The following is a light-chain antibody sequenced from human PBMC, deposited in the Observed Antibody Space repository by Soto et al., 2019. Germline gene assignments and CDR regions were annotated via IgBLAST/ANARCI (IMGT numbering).Light chain of an antibody. CDR3: QQYGRSPPT. J-gene: IGKJ3*01. CDR2: HTS. V-gene: IGKV3-20*01. Sequence: EIVLTQSPGTLSLSPGERATLSCRASQSVNRNYLAWYQQKPGQAPRLLIYHTSSRSTGIPDRFSGTGSGIDFTLTISRLEPEDFAVYYCQQYGRSPPTFGPGTKVDIK. CDR1: QSVNRNY.